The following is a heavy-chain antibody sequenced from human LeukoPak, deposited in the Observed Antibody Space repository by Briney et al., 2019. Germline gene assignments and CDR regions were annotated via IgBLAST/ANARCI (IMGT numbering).Heavy chain of an antibody. J-gene: IGHJ3*02. D-gene: IGHD4-23*01. Sequence: GGSLRLSCAASGFTFSSYAMHWVRQAPGKGLEWVAVISYDGSNKYYADSVKGRFTISRDNSKNTLYLQMNSLRAEDTAVYYCAKGAYGGAFDIWGQGTMVTVSS. CDR1: GFTFSSYA. CDR3: AKGAYGGAFDI. CDR2: ISYDGSNK. V-gene: IGHV3-30-3*01.